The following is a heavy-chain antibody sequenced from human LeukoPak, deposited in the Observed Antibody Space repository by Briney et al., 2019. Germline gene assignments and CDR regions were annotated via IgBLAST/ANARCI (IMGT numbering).Heavy chain of an antibody. CDR1: GGSISSGGYS. CDR2: IYHSGST. D-gene: IGHD3-10*01. V-gene: IGHV4-30-2*01. Sequence: SETLSLTCAVSGGSISSGGYSWSWIRQPPGKGLEWIGYIYHSGSTYYNPSLKSRVTISVDRSKNQFSLKLSSVTAADTAVYYWARANYYGSGSSGGLDYWGQGTLVTVSS. CDR3: ARANYYGSGSSGGLDY. J-gene: IGHJ4*02.